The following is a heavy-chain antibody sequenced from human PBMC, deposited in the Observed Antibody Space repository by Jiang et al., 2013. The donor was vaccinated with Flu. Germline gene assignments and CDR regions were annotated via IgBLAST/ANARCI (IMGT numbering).Heavy chain of an antibody. CDR3: ARDDSSGYNAFDI. V-gene: IGHV1-2*04. Sequence: VQLVESGAEVKKPGASVKVSCKASGYTFTGYHMHWVRQAPGQGLEWMGWINPNSGGTNYAQKFQGWVTMTRDTSISTAYMELSRLRSDDTAVYYCARDDSSGYNAFDIWGQGTMVTVSS. CDR1: GYTFTGYH. J-gene: IGHJ3*02. D-gene: IGHD3-22*01. CDR2: INPNSGGT.